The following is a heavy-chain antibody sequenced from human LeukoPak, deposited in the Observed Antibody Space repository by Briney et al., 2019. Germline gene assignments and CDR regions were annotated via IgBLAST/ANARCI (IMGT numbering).Heavy chain of an antibody. CDR3: AREGYYDSSGYRDAFDI. Sequence: ASVKVSCKASGYTFTGYYMHWVRQAPGQGLEWMGWINPNSGSTNYAQKFQGRVTMTRDTSISTAYMELSRLRSDDTAVYYCAREGYYDSSGYRDAFDIWGQGTMVTVSS. CDR1: GYTFTGYY. D-gene: IGHD3-22*01. CDR2: INPNSGST. J-gene: IGHJ3*02. V-gene: IGHV1-2*02.